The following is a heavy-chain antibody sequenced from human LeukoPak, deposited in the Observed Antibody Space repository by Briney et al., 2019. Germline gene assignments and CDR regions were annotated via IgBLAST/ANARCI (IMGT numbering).Heavy chain of an antibody. V-gene: IGHV1-3*01. D-gene: IGHD6-13*01. Sequence: ASVKVSCKASGYTFINYAINWGRQAPGQRPEWIGWINAGNGNTKYSQKFQGRVTITRDTSASTAYMELSSLRSEDTAVYYCARGPRAAADDYWGQGTLVTVSS. CDR3: ARGPRAAADDY. CDR2: INAGNGNT. CDR1: GYTFINYA. J-gene: IGHJ4*02.